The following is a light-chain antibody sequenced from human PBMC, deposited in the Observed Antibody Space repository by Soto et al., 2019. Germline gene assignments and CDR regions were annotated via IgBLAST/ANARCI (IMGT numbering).Light chain of an antibody. Sequence: DIQMTQSPSTLSVSVGDRVTITCRASQTISSWLAWYLQKPGKAPKLLIYRASTLESVVPSRFSGSGSGTEFTLTISGLQSDDFAVYYCQQYNGYSGAFGLGTKV. CDR1: QTISSW. CDR3: QQYNGYSGA. J-gene: IGKJ1*01. CDR2: RAS. V-gene: IGKV1-5*03.